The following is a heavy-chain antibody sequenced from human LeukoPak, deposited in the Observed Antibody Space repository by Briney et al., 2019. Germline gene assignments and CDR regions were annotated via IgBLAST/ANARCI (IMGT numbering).Heavy chain of an antibody. CDR3: ARRAGDYSHPYDY. CDR2: IYNSGST. Sequence: SETLSLTCTVSGGSISSSYWSWIRQPPGKGLEWIGYIYNSGSTNYNPSLESRITISVDTSKNQFSLKLSSVTAADTAMYYCARRAGDYSHPYDYWGQGTLVTVSS. CDR1: GGSISSSY. D-gene: IGHD3-22*01. J-gene: IGHJ4*02. V-gene: IGHV4-59*01.